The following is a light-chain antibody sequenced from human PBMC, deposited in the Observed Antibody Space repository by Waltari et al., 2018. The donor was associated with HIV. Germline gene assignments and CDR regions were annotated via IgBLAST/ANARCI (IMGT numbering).Light chain of an antibody. CDR2: GAY. V-gene: IGKV3-15*01. CDR1: QSVWSN. J-gene: IGKJ4*01. Sequence: EVVMTQSPATLSVSPGERATLSGRASQSVWSNLAWYQQKPVQAPRLLINGAYTRATGIPARFSGSGSGTEFTLTISSLQSEDFAVYYCQQYYNWLTFGGGTKVEIK. CDR3: QQYYNWLT.